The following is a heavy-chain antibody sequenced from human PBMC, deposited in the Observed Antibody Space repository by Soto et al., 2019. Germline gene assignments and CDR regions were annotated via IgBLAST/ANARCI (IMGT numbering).Heavy chain of an antibody. Sequence: ASETLSLTCTVSGGSISSYYWSWIRQHPGKGLEWIGYIYYSGSTNYNPSLKSRVTISVDTSKNQFSLKLSSVTAADTAVYYCARTSRDGYNTYYFDYWGQGTLVTVSS. CDR1: GGSISSYY. J-gene: IGHJ4*02. V-gene: IGHV4-59*01. D-gene: IGHD5-12*01. CDR3: ARTSRDGYNTYYFDY. CDR2: IYYSGST.